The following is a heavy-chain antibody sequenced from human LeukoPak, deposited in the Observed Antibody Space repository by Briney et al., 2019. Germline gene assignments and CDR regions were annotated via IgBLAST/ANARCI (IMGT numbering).Heavy chain of an antibody. CDR2: IYYSGST. Sequence: PSETLSLTCTVSGGSISSYYWGWIRQPPGKGLEWIGSIYYSGSTYYNPSLKSRVTVSVDTSKNQFSLKLTSVTAADTAVYYCARHRHNWNYGLFDYWGQGTLVTVSS. CDR1: GGSISSYY. D-gene: IGHD1-7*01. J-gene: IGHJ4*02. CDR3: ARHRHNWNYGLFDY. V-gene: IGHV4-39*01.